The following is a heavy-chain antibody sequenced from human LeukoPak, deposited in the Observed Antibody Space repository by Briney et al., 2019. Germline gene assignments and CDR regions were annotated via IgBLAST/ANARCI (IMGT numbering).Heavy chain of an antibody. CDR1: GGTFSSYT. D-gene: IGHD2-21*02. Sequence: GASVKVSCKASGGTFSSYTISWVRQAPGQGLEWMGWMNPNSGNTGYAQKFQGRVTMTRNTSISTAYMELSSLRSEDTAVYYCARWNSGGGQHIVVVTARGFDYWGQGTLVTVSS. V-gene: IGHV1-8*02. J-gene: IGHJ4*02. CDR2: MNPNSGNT. CDR3: ARWNSGGGQHIVVVTARGFDY.